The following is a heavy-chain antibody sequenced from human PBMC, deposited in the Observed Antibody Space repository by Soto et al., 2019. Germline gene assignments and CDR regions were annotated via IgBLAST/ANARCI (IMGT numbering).Heavy chain of an antibody. CDR3: ARETHFIDY. J-gene: IGHJ4*02. V-gene: IGHV3-48*03. Sequence: VQLVESGGDLVQPGGSLRLSCAASGFTFSSYEMNWVRQAPEKGLEWVSYISSTGTSMDYADSVKGRFTISRDNAKNSLFLQLNSLRDEDTAVYYCARETHFIDYWGQGTLVSVSA. CDR1: GFTFSSYE. CDR2: ISSTGTSM.